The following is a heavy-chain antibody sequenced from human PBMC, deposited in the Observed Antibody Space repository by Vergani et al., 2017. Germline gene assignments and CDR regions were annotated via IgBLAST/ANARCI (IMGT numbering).Heavy chain of an antibody. Sequence: QVQLQELGPGVVKPSQTLSLTCAVSGGSISSGDHCWTWIRQRPGKGLEWIGYIFYSGTTYDNPSLRSRLTISVDTSQNQFSLKLRSVTAADTAVYYCARVDTQVPATSHFYYMDVWGKGTTVVVSS. J-gene: IGHJ6*03. V-gene: IGHV4-31*11. D-gene: IGHD6-25*01. CDR1: GGSISSGDHC. CDR2: IFYSGTT. CDR3: ARVDTQVPATSHFYYMDV.